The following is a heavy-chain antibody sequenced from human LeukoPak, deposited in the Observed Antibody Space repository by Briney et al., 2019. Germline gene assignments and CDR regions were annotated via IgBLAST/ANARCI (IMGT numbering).Heavy chain of an antibody. CDR2: INPNSGGT. V-gene: IGHV1-2*02. CDR1: GYTFTGYY. CDR3: ARGMNQRTDDFWSGYPRNYFDY. J-gene: IGHJ4*02. D-gene: IGHD3-3*01. Sequence: ASVKVSCKASGYTFTGYYMHWVRQAPGQGLEWMGWINPNSGGTNYAQKFQGRVTMTRDTSISTAYMELSRLRSDDTAVYYCARGMNQRTDDFWSGYPRNYFDYWGQGTLVTVSS.